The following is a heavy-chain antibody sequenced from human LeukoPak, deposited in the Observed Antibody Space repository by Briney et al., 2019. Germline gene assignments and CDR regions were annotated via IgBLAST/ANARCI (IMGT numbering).Heavy chain of an antibody. CDR2: IYYSGST. V-gene: IGHV4-39*07. D-gene: IGHD5-24*01. CDR3: ARDGYSVRPDY. Sequence: SETLSLTCTVSGGSISSRSYYWGWIRQPPGKGLEWIGSIYYSGSTYYNPSLKSRVTISVDTSKNQFSLKLSSVTAADTAVYYCARDGYSVRPDYWGQGTLVTVSS. CDR1: GGSISSRSYY. J-gene: IGHJ4*02.